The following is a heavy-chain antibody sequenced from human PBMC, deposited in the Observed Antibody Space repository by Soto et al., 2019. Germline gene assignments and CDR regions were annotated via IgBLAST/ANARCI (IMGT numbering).Heavy chain of an antibody. CDR2: INPNSGGT. V-gene: IGHV1-2*02. D-gene: IGHD1-20*01. Sequence: GASVKVCCKASGYTFTGYYMHWVRQAPGQGLEWMGWINPNSGGTNYAQKFQGRVTMTRDTSISTAYMELSSLRSEDTAVYYCARITGRGGGPWGQGTLVTVSS. J-gene: IGHJ5*02. CDR3: ARITGRGGGP. CDR1: GYTFTGYY.